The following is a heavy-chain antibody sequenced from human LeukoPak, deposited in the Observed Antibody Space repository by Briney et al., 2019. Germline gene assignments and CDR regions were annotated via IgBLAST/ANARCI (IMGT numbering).Heavy chain of an antibody. CDR2: ISPYNGNT. Sequence: GASVKVSCKASGYTFTSYGISWVRQAPGQGLEWMGWISPYNGNTNYAQKLQGRVTMTTDTSTSTAYMELRSLRSDDTAVYYCARYQSFDIWSYFDYWGQGTLVTVSS. CDR1: GYTFTSYG. CDR3: ARYQSFDIWSYFDY. J-gene: IGHJ4*02. V-gene: IGHV1-18*01. D-gene: IGHD3-9*01.